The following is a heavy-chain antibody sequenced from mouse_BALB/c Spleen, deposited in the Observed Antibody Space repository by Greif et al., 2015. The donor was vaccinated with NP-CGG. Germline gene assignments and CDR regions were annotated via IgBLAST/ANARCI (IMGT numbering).Heavy chain of an antibody. D-gene: IGHD2-1*01. CDR3: ARCNYLFDY. Sequence: EVMLVESGGGLVQPGGSRKLSCAASGFTFSSFGMHWVRQAPEKGLEWVAYISSGSSTIYYADTVKGRFTISRDNPKNALFLQMTSLRSEDAAVYYCARCNYLFDYWGRGTTLTVSS. J-gene: IGHJ2*01. CDR1: GFTFSSFG. CDR2: ISSGSSTI. V-gene: IGHV5-17*02.